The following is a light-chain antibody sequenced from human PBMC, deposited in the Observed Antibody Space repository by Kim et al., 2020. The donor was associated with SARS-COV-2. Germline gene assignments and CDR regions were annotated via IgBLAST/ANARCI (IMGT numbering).Light chain of an antibody. CDR3: GTWDSSLSAYV. J-gene: IGLJ1*01. V-gene: IGLV1-51*01. CDR1: SSKLGNNY. CDR2: DNN. Sequence: GQKVTISCSGSSSKLGNNYVSWYQQLPGTAPTLLIYDNNKRPSGIPDRFSGSKSGTSATLGITGLQTGDEADYYCGTWDSSLSAYVFGTGTKVTVL.